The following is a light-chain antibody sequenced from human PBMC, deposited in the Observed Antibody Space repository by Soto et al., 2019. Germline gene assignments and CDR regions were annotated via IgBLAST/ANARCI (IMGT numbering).Light chain of an antibody. CDR3: SSYAGSYTYV. Sequence: QSALTQPAAVSGSPGQSITISCTGISSDVGAYNFVSWYLQHPGTAPKLMIYDVNYRPSGVSNRFSGSKSGNTASLTISGLQAEDEADYYCSSYAGSYTYVFGTGTKVTVL. CDR1: SSDVGAYNF. V-gene: IGLV2-14*03. J-gene: IGLJ1*01. CDR2: DVN.